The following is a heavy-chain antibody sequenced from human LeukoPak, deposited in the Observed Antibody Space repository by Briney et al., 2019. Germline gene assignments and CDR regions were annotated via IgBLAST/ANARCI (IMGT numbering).Heavy chain of an antibody. CDR3: VKNGWLDY. Sequence: GGSLRLSCAAPGFTFSSQNMNWARQAPGKGLEWVAYISTSGDSTKYADSVEGRFTISRDNAENSLYLLMNSLRVEDTAVYYCVKNGWLDYWGQGILVTVPS. V-gene: IGHV3-21*06. J-gene: IGHJ4*02. D-gene: IGHD6-19*01. CDR1: GFTFSSQN. CDR2: ISTSGDST.